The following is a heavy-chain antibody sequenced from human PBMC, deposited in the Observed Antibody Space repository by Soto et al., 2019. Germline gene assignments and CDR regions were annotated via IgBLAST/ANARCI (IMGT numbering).Heavy chain of an antibody. CDR1: GGTFSSYT. V-gene: IGHV1-69*01. CDR2: IVPLFGTT. Sequence: QVQLVQSGAEVKKPGSSVKVSCKASGGTFSSYTFSWVRQAPGQGLEWMGGIVPLFGTTNDAKIFQGRVTISADESTGTVYMELSSLRSEDSAMYYCARDGDVTSPRPRGAFDIWGQGTVITVSS. CDR3: ARDGDVTSPRPRGAFDI. D-gene: IGHD6-6*01. J-gene: IGHJ3*02.